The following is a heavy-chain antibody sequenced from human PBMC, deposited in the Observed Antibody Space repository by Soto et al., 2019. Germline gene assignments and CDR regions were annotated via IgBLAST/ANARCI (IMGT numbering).Heavy chain of an antibody. Sequence: PGESLKISCKGSGYSFTSYWIGWVRQMPGKGLEWMGIIYPGDSDTRYSPSFQGQVTISADKSISTAYLQWSSLKASDTAIYYCSRHEIKDSNSYYFDYWGQGTLVTVSS. CDR2: IYPGDSDT. CDR3: SRHEIKDSNSYYFDY. J-gene: IGHJ4*02. V-gene: IGHV5-51*01. D-gene: IGHD4-4*01. CDR1: GYSFTSYW.